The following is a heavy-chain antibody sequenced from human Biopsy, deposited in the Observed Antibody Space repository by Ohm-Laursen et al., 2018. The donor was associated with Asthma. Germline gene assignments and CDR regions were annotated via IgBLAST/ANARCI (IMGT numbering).Heavy chain of an antibody. CDR2: INHSGST. D-gene: IGHD2-2*01. V-gene: IGHV4-30-4*01. CDR3: ARAGQCSSTSCYNPGWFDP. Sequence: QTLTLTCTVSGGSISSGAYYWSWVRQPPGKGLEWIGEINHSGSTNYNPSLKSRVTISVDTSKNQFSLKLSSVTAADTAVYYCARAGQCSSTSCYNPGWFDPWGQGTLVTVSS. J-gene: IGHJ5*02. CDR1: GGSISSGAYY.